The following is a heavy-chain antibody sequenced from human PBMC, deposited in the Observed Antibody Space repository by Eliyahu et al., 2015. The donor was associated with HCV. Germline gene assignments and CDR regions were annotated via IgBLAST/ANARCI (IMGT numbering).Heavy chain of an antibody. J-gene: IGHJ3*02. D-gene: IGHD3-10*01. CDR1: GYSFTSYW. CDR3: ARRGDRVLWFGEFRDAFDI. Sequence: EVQLVQSGAEVKKPGESLKISCKGSGYSFTSYWIGWVRQMPGKGLEWMGIIYPGDSDTRYSPSFQGQVTISADKSISTAYLQWSSLKASDTAMYYCARRGDRVLWFGEFRDAFDIWGQGTMVTVSS. CDR2: IYPGDSDT. V-gene: IGHV5-51*03.